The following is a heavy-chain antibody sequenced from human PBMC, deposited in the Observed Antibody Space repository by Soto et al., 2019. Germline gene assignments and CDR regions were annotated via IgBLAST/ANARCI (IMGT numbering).Heavy chain of an antibody. D-gene: IGHD2-15*01. CDR1: GGSISSSSYY. CDR2: IYYSGST. CDR3: ARSSSTDIVVVVAATFDY. J-gene: IGHJ4*02. Sequence: SETLSLTCTVSGGSISSSSYYWGWIRQPPGKGLEWIGSIYYSGSTYYNPSLKSRVTISVDTSKNQFSLKLSSVTAADTAVYYCARSSSTDIVVVVAATFDYWGQGTLVTVSS. V-gene: IGHV4-39*01.